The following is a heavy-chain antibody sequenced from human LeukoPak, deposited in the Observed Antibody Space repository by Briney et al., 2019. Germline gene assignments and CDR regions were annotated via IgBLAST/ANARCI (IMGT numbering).Heavy chain of an antibody. CDR1: GGTFSSYA. CDR3: ATAGYSSGWHFDY. CDR2: IIPILGIA. Sequence: TSVKVSCKASGGTFSSYAISWVRQAPGQGLEWMGRIIPILGIANYAQKFQGRVTITADKSTSTAYMELSSLRFEDTAVYYCATAGYSSGWHFDYWGQGTLVTVSS. J-gene: IGHJ4*02. D-gene: IGHD6-19*01. V-gene: IGHV1-69*04.